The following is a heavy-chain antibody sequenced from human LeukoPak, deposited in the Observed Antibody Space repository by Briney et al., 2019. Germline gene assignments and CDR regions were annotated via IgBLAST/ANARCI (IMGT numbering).Heavy chain of an antibody. CDR3: ARHLLRGQNFDY. CDR1: GFTFSDSW. CDR2: IKDDGSDK. Sequence: GGPLRLSCGTSGFTFSDSWMSWFRPAPGQGLEWVASIKDDGSDKYYLDSVRGRFTISRDNAEDSLYLQLDDLRAEDTAVFYCARHLLRGQNFDYWGQGTLVTVSS. V-gene: IGHV3-7*01. J-gene: IGHJ4*02.